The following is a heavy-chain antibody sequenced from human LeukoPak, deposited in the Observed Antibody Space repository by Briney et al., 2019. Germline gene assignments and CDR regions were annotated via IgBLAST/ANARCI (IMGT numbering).Heavy chain of an antibody. V-gene: IGHV4-34*01. Sequence: SETLSLTCAVYGVSLRGYYWSWIRQSPEKGLEWIGEISHEGDSIYNPSLKSRLTLSVDMSKNQFSLKLRSVTAADTAVYYCARGRKYVSDFYFDVWGKGTTVIVSS. CDR3: ARGRKYVSDFYFDV. J-gene: IGHJ6*03. D-gene: IGHD3-16*01. CDR1: GVSLRGYY. CDR2: ISHEGDS.